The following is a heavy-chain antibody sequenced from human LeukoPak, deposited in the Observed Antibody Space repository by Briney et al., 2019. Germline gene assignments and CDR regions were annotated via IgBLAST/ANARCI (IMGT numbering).Heavy chain of an antibody. D-gene: IGHD6-13*01. J-gene: IGHJ3*02. V-gene: IGHV4-59*11. CDR2: VFYSGST. Sequence: PLETLSLTCTVSGGSISSHYWSWIRQPPGKGLEWIGYVFYSGSTNYNPSLKSRVSISVDTSKKQLSLKLSSVTAADTAVYYCARVVPKQQLVDAFDIWGQGTMVTVSS. CDR1: GGSISSHY. CDR3: ARVVPKQQLVDAFDI.